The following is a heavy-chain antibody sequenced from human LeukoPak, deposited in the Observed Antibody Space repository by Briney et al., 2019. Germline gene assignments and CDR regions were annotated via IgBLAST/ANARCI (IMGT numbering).Heavy chain of an antibody. CDR2: IYYTGST. V-gene: IGHV4-39*07. Sequence: PSETLSLTCNVSGDSISSSTYYWGWIRQPPGKGLEWIGSIYYTGSTYYNPSLKSRVTISVDTSKNQFSLKLSPVTAADTAVYYCARDREYSGSYYFDYWGQGTLVTVSS. CDR3: ARDREYSGSYYFDY. J-gene: IGHJ4*02. D-gene: IGHD1-26*01. CDR1: GDSISSSTYY.